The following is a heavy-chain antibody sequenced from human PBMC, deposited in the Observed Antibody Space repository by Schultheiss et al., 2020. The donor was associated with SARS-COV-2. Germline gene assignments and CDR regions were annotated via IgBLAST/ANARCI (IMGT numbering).Heavy chain of an antibody. CDR3: ASHVPQKLWFGEAGSDAFDI. V-gene: IGHV1-18*01. D-gene: IGHD3-10*01. J-gene: IGHJ3*02. Sequence: ASVKVSCKASGYTFTSYGISWVRQAPGQGLEWMGWISAYNGNTNYAQKLQGRVTMTTDTSTSTAYMELRSLRSDDTAVYYCASHVPQKLWFGEAGSDAFDIWGQGTMVTVSS. CDR1: GYTFTSYG. CDR2: ISAYNGNT.